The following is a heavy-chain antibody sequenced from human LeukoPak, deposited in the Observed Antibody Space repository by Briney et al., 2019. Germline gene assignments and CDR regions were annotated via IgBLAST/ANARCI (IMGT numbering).Heavy chain of an antibody. V-gene: IGHV3-64*01. Sequence: GGSLRLSCAASGFTFNTYAMHWVRQAPGKGLKLVSAISSNGESTYYANSVKGRFTISRDNSKNTLYLQMGSLRAEDMAVYYCARAIHSSGYPPVDYWGQGTLVTVSS. D-gene: IGHD3-22*01. CDR2: ISSNGEST. J-gene: IGHJ4*02. CDR3: ARAIHSSGYPPVDY. CDR1: GFTFNTYA.